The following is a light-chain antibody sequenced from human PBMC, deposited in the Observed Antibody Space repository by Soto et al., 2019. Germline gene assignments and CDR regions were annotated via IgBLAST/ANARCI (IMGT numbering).Light chain of an antibody. CDR1: QGISNY. CDR3: QMYNSPPYT. Sequence: DIQMTQSPSSLSASVGDRVTITCRASQGISNYLTWYQQKPGKVPKLLIYAASTLQSEVPSRFSGSGSGTDFTLTISILQPEDVATYYCQMYNSPPYTFGPGTKVDIK. CDR2: AAS. J-gene: IGKJ3*01. V-gene: IGKV1-27*01.